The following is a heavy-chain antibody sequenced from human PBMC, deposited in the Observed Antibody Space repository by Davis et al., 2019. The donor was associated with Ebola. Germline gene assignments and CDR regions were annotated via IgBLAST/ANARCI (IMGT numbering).Heavy chain of an antibody. V-gene: IGHV3-7*01. CDR2: IKQDGSEK. J-gene: IGHJ5*02. CDR3: ARPNRGISAGP. D-gene: IGHD1-14*01. Sequence: GGSLRLSCAASGFTFSSYWMSWVRQAPGKGLEWVANIKQDGSEKYYVDSVKGRFTISRDNAKNSLYLQMNSLRADDTAMYYCARPNRGISAGPWGQGTLVTVSS. CDR1: GFTFSSYW.